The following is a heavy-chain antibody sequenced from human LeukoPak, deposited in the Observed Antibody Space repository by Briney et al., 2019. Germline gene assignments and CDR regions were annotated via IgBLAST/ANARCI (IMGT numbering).Heavy chain of an antibody. CDR2: IKQDGSEK. J-gene: IGHJ4*02. D-gene: IGHD6-13*01. Sequence: PGGSLRLSCAASGFTFSSYWMSWVRQAPGKGLEWVANIKQDGSEKYYVDSVKGRFTISRDNAKNSLYLQMNSLRAEDTAVYYCAKDLQRTAAGQKTRSPGDYWGQGTLVTVSS. V-gene: IGHV3-7*01. CDR3: AKDLQRTAAGQKTRSPGDY. CDR1: GFTFSSYW.